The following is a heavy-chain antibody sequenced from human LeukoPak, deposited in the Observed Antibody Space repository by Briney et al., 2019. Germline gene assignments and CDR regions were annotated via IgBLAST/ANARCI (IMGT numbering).Heavy chain of an antibody. D-gene: IGHD2-2*01. V-gene: IGHV4-34*01. CDR3: ARGQVPATRGYNWFDP. J-gene: IGHJ5*02. CDR2: INARGDT. Sequence: PSETLSLTCAVYGGSFSSYYWTWVRQPPGKGLEWIGEINARGDTNFNPSLKSRVTISVDTSKSQFSLRLTSMIAADTAVYYCARGQVPATRGYNWFDPWGQGILVTVSS. CDR1: GGSFSSYY.